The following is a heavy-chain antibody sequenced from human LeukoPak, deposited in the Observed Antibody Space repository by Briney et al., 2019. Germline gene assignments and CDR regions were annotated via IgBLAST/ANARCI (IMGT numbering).Heavy chain of an antibody. J-gene: IGHJ4*02. Sequence: ASVKVSCKASGYTFTSYAMHWVRQAPGQRLEWMGWINAGNSNTKYSQKFQGRVTITRDTSASTAYMELSSLRSEDTAVYYCARVPILHCSGGSCPFDYWGQGTLVTVSS. V-gene: IGHV1-3*01. CDR2: INAGNSNT. CDR3: ARVPILHCSGGSCPFDY. CDR1: GYTFTSYA. D-gene: IGHD2-15*01.